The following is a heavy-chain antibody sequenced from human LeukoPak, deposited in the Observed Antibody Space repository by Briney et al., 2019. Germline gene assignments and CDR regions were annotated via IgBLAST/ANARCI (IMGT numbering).Heavy chain of an antibody. D-gene: IGHD5-12*01. CDR1: GYTFTTHS. V-gene: IGHV7-4-1*02. CDR2: INTNTGNP. J-gene: IGHJ4*02. Sequence: GASVKVSCKASGYTFTTHSINWLRQAPGQGLEWMGWINTNTGNPTYVQGFTGRFVFSLDTSVSTAYLQINSLKAEDTAVYYCAREDIVMGYDYWGQGTLVTVSS. CDR3: AREDIVMGYDY.